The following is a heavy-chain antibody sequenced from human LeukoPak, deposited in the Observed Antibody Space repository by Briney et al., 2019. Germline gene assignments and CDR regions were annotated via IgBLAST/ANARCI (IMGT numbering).Heavy chain of an antibody. CDR3: ARDRGRTSYYYGMDV. D-gene: IGHD3-10*01. J-gene: IGHJ6*02. CDR1: AGSISSYF. CDR2: IYYSGST. V-gene: IGHV4-59*01. Sequence: SESLSLTCTVSAGSISSYFWSWIRQPPGKGLEWIGYIYYSGSTNYNPSLKSRVTISVDTSKNQFSLKPSSVTAADTVVYYCARDRGRTSYYYGMDVWGQGTTVTVSS.